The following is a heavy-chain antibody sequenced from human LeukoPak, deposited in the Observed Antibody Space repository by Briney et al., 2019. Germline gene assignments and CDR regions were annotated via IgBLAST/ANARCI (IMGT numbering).Heavy chain of an antibody. D-gene: IGHD3-3*01. CDR3: ASGYDFSSGSKRGFDN. V-gene: IGHV3-48*01. J-gene: IGHJ4*02. CDR2: ISSGSSDI. Sequence: GGSLRLSCAASGFFFSDYGMNWVRQAQGKGLEWISYISSGSSDIFYADSVKGRFTISRVNAKNSLFLQMSRLRGEDTAVYYCASGYDFSSGSKRGFDNWGQGTLVTVSS. CDR1: GFFFSDYG.